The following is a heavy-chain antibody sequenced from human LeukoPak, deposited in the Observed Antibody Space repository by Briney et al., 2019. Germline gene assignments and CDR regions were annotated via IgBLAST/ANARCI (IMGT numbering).Heavy chain of an antibody. V-gene: IGHV3-33*01. CDR1: GFTFSSYG. CDR2: IWYDGSNK. CDR3: ARDRVTYYYDSSGYYYFDY. J-gene: IGHJ4*02. Sequence: GRSLRLSCAASGFTFSSYGMHWVRQAPGKGLEWVAVIWYDGSNKYYADSVKGRFTISRDNSKNTLYLQMNSLRAEDTAVYYCARDRVTYYYDSSGYYYFDYWGQGTLVTVSS. D-gene: IGHD3-22*01.